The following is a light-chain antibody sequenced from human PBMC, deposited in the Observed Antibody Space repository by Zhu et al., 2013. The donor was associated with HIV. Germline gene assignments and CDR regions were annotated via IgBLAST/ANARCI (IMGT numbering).Light chain of an antibody. V-gene: IGLV2-14*02. CDR2: EVS. CDR1: IDDVGTYNL. J-gene: IGLJ1*01. Sequence: QSALTQPASVSGSPGQSITISCTGTIDDVGTYNLVSWYQHHPGKAPKVMIYEVSKRPSGVSNRFSGSKSGNTASLTISGLQADDEADYYCSSYTSSSTLYVFGTGTKVTVL. CDR3: SSYTSSSTLYV.